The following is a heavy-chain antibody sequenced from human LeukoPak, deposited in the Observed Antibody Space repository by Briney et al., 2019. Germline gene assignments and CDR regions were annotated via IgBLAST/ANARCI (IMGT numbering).Heavy chain of an antibody. CDR1: EYTFTSYY. D-gene: IGHD3-22*01. Sequence: ASVKVSCKASEYTFTSYYIHWVRQAPGQGLEWMGWINPKSRGTDYAQKFRGRVTLTRDKPISTVYMELNALRSDDTAVYYCARGASLTYYYDSSGFFSFDYWGQGTLVTVSS. CDR3: ARGASLTYYYDSSGFFSFDY. V-gene: IGHV1-2*02. J-gene: IGHJ4*02. CDR2: INPKSRGT.